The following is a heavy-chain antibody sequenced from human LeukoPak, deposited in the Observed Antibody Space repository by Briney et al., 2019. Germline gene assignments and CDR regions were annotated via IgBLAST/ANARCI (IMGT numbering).Heavy chain of an antibody. CDR1: GFTFRSYG. D-gene: IGHD3-3*02. CDR3: AKASWVSSADAVL. CDR2: IWYDASNK. J-gene: IGHJ4*02. Sequence: GGSLRLSCAASGFTFRSYGMHWVRQAPGKGLEWVAVIWYDASNKYYGDSVKDRFTISRDNSKNTLYLQMNSLRVEDTAVYFCAKASWVSSADAVLWGQGTLVTVYS. V-gene: IGHV3-33*06.